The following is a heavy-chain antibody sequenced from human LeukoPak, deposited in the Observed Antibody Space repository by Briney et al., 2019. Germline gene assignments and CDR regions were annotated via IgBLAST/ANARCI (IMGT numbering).Heavy chain of an antibody. CDR3: VRAPRGRGVAEFGIPYFDY. CDR2: IYHRGST. CDR1: GGSISSSNW. Sequence: SETLSLTCAVSGGSISSSNWWSWVRLSPGKGLEWIGEIYHRGSTKENPSLKSRLNMSVDKSKNEFSLKLRSVTAADTAVYYCVRAPRGRGVAEFGIPYFDYWGQGILVTVSS. J-gene: IGHJ4*02. V-gene: IGHV4-4*02. D-gene: IGHD6-19*01.